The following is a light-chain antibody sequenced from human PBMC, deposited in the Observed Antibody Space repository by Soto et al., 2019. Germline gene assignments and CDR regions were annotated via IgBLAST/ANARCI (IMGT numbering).Light chain of an antibody. Sequence: QSALTQPASVSGSPGQSITISCTGTSSDVGAYDFVSWYQQRPGKAPKFMIYEVSNRPSGVSDRVSASKSGNTASLTISGLQAEDEAEYFCSSYSNTRTVVFGTGTKLTVL. V-gene: IGLV2-14*01. J-gene: IGLJ1*01. CDR3: SSYSNTRTVV. CDR1: SSDVGAYDF. CDR2: EVS.